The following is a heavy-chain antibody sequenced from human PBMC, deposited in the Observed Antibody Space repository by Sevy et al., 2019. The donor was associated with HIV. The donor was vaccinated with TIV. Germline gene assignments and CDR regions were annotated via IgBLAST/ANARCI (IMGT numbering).Heavy chain of an antibody. V-gene: IGHV3-30-3*01. CDR1: GFTFSYYA. CDR3: ARDFYEFGDPRGFDY. J-gene: IGHJ4*02. D-gene: IGHD4-17*01. Sequence: GGSLRLSCAASGFTFSYYAMHWVRQAPGKGLEWVALISYDGSNKYYADSVRGRFTISRDNSKNTLYLQMDGLRPEDTAVYYCARDFYEFGDPRGFDYWGQGTLVTVSS. CDR2: ISYDGSNK.